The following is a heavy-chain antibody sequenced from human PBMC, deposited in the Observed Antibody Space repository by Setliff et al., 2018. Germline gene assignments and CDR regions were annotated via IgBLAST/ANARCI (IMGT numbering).Heavy chain of an antibody. J-gene: IGHJ4*02. D-gene: IGHD3-10*01. V-gene: IGHV4-38-2*01. CDR1: GYSIRNGYY. CDR2: IYHGGTT. Sequence: PSETLSLTCGVSGYSIRNGYYWAWIRQPPGKGLEWIGSIYHGGTTYYSPSLKTRVTMSVGPSKNQFSLHLSSVTAADTAIYYCTRHSSWGTVTDRLHYNFFDFWGQGTLVTVSS. CDR3: TRHSSWGTVTDRLHYNFFDF.